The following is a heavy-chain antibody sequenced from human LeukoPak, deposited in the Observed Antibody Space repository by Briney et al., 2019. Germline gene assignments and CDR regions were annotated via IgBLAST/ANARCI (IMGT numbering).Heavy chain of an antibody. Sequence: SGGSLRLSCTASGFTFGDYAMSWFRQAPGKGLEWVGFIRSKAYGGTTEYAASVKGRFTISRDDSKSIAYLQMNSLKTEDTAVYYCTRDSGSSSWYFEASFDYWGQGTLVTVSS. V-gene: IGHV3-49*03. CDR1: GFTFGDYA. CDR2: IRSKAYGGTT. J-gene: IGHJ4*02. D-gene: IGHD6-13*01. CDR3: TRDSGSSSWYFEASFDY.